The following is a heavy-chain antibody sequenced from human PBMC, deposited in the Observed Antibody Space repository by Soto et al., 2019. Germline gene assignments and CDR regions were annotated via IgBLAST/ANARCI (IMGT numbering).Heavy chain of an antibody. CDR1: GGSISSSSYY. J-gene: IGHJ6*02. CDR3: ARTVWFGELLGYYYGMDV. D-gene: IGHD3-10*01. CDR2: IYYSGST. Sequence: SETLSLTCTFSGGSISSSSYYLGWIRQPPGKGLEWIGSIYYSGSTYYNPSLKSRVTISVDTSKTQLSLKLSSVTAADTAVYYCARTVWFGELLGYYYGMDVWGQGTTVTVSS. V-gene: IGHV4-39*01.